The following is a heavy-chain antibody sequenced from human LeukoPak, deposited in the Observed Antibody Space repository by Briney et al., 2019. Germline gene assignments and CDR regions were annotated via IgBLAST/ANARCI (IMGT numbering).Heavy chain of an antibody. CDR1: GGSISSSSYY. D-gene: IGHD3-9*01. CDR2: IYYSGST. Sequence: SETLSLTCTVSGGSISSSSYYWGWIRQPPGKGLEWIGSIYYSGSTYYNPSLKSRVTISVDTSKNQFSLKLSSVTAADTAVYYCARVGYDFWSGRKYYDILTGYYEGAFDIWGQGTMVTVSS. J-gene: IGHJ3*02. V-gene: IGHV4-39*07. CDR3: ARVGYDFWSGRKYYDILTGYYEGAFDI.